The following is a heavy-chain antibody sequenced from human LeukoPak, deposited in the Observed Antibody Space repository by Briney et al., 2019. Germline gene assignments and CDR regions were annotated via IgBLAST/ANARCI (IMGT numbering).Heavy chain of an antibody. J-gene: IGHJ4*02. V-gene: IGHV3-7*01. Sequence: PGGSLRLSCAASGFTFSSYWMSWVRQAPGKGLEWVANIKQDGSEKYYVDSVKGRFTISRDNAKNSLYLQMHSLGAEDTAVYYCAKVRYCSGVNCYPDDNWGQGTLVTVSS. D-gene: IGHD2-15*01. CDR1: GFTFSSYW. CDR2: IKQDGSEK. CDR3: AKVRYCSGVNCYPDDN.